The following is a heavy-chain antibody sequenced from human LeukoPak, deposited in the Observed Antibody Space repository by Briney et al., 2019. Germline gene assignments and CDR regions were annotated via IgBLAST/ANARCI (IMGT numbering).Heavy chain of an antibody. CDR2: IYYSGST. D-gene: IGHD3-16*01. J-gene: IGHJ6*03. CDR1: DGSFSSYY. CDR3: ARETSQKGAHYMDV. Sequence: PSETLSLTCAVYDGSFSSYYWSWIRQPPGKGLEWIGYIYYSGSTNYNPSLKSRVTISVDTSKNQFSLKLSSVTAADTAVYYCARETSQKGAHYMDVWGKGTTVTISS. V-gene: IGHV4-59*01.